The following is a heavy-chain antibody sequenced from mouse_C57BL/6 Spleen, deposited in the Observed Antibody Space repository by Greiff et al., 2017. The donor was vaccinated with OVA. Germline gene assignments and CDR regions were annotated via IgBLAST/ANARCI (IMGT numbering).Heavy chain of an antibody. V-gene: IGHV1-15*01. Sequence: VQLQQSGAELVRPGASVTLSCKASGYTFTDYEMNWVKQTPVHGLEWIGAIDPETGGTAYNQKFKGKAILTADKSSSTAYMELRSLTSEDSAVYYCTRISNWGNFAMDYWGQGTSVTVSS. CDR2: IDPETGGT. D-gene: IGHD2-5*01. CDR3: TRISNWGNFAMDY. CDR1: GYTFTDYE. J-gene: IGHJ4*01.